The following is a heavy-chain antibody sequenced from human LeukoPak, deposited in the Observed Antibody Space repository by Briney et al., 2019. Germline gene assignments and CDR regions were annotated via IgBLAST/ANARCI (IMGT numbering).Heavy chain of an antibody. V-gene: IGHV3-23*01. CDR1: GFTFSSYA. CDR3: ASRRGSHIYCSSTSCPLDY. CDR2: ISGSGGST. Sequence: GGSLRLSCAASGFTFSSYAMSWVRQAPGKGLEWVSAISGSGGSTYYADSVKGRFTISRDNSKNSLYLQMNSLRAEDTAVYYCASRRGSHIYCSSTSCPLDYWGQGTLVTVSS. J-gene: IGHJ4*02. D-gene: IGHD2-2*01.